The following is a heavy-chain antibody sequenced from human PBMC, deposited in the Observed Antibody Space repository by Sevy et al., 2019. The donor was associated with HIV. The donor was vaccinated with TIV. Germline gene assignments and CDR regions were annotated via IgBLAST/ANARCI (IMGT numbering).Heavy chain of an antibody. D-gene: IGHD3-22*01. J-gene: IGHJ4*02. CDR2: ISYDGSNK. CDR3: AKEGGSDSSGSDY. Sequence: GGSLRLSCAASGFTFSSDGMHWVRQAPGKGLEWVAVISYDGSNKYYAYSVKVRFTISRDNSKNTLYLQMNSLRAEDTAMYYCAKEGGSDSSGSDYWGQGTLVTVSS. CDR1: GFTFSSDG. V-gene: IGHV3-30*18.